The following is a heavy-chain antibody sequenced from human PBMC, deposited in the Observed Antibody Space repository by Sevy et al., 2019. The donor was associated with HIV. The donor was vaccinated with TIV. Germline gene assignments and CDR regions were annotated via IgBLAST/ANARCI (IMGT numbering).Heavy chain of an antibody. D-gene: IGHD3-9*01. Sequence: GGSLILSCAASGFTFGTFGMHWVRQAPGKGLEWVAVISYDGSSKYYGDSVKGRFIISRDNSKNTLYLQMSSLRPEDTAMYYWAKDFTGYNGMDVWGQGTTVTVSS. CDR1: GFTFGTFG. V-gene: IGHV3-30*18. J-gene: IGHJ6*02. CDR3: AKDFTGYNGMDV. CDR2: ISYDGSSK.